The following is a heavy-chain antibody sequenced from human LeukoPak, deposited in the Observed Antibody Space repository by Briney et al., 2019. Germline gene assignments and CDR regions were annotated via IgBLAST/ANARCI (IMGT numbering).Heavy chain of an antibody. CDR2: INPNSGGT. CDR1: GYTFTGYY. CDR3: ARDFGDYYDSSGYDPDY. J-gene: IGHJ4*02. V-gene: IGHV1-2*02. D-gene: IGHD3-22*01. Sequence: ASVKVSCKASGYTFTGYYMHWVRQAPGQGLEWMGWINPNSGGTTYAQKFQGRVTMTRDTSISTAYMELSRLRSDDTAVYYCARDFGDYYDSSGYDPDYWGQGTLVTVSS.